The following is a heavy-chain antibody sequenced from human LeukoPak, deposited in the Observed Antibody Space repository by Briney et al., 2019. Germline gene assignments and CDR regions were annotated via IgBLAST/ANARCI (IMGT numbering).Heavy chain of an antibody. V-gene: IGHV3-30*18. CDR2: ISYDGSNK. CDR3: AKDLAPGIVVVPAAKRIYYYYGMDV. J-gene: IGHJ6*02. Sequence: GRSLRLSCAASGFTFSSYGMHWVRQAPGKGLEWVAVISYDGSNKYYADSVKGRFTISRDNSKNTLYLQMNSLRAEDTAVYYCAKDLAPGIVVVPAAKRIYYYYGMDVWGQGTTVTVSS. CDR1: GFTFSSYG. D-gene: IGHD2-2*01.